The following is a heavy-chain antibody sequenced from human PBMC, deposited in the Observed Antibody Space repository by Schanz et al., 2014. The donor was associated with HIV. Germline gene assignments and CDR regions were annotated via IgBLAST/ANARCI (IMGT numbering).Heavy chain of an antibody. J-gene: IGHJ4*02. Sequence: QVKLEQWGAGLLKPSETLSLTCAVYGASFKDDYWTWIRQPPGKGLEWIAEINHVRSTNYNPSPKSRSLIPVHPPKTQSPLPLDSVPAADTATYYCARGRNPSTPSPLDSWGQGTLVIVSS. CDR2: INHVRST. V-gene: IGHV4-34*01. D-gene: IGHD2-15*01. CDR3: ARGRNPSTPSPLDS. CDR1: GASFKDDY.